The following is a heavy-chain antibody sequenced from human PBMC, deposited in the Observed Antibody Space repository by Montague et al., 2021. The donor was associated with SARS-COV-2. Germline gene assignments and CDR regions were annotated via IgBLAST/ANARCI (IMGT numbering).Heavy chain of an antibody. Sequence: SETLSLTCTVSGGSITGYYWSWLRRSPGKGLEWIAYIYDGGAVNYNPSLGSRVTISTDTSKNQLSPTVNSVTAADTAVYYCVRDHPYGGPRGAYDIWGQGTVVTVSS. J-gene: IGHJ3*02. D-gene: IGHD4-23*01. V-gene: IGHV4-59*01. CDR2: IYDGGAV. CDR3: VRDHPYGGPRGAYDI. CDR1: GGSITGYY.